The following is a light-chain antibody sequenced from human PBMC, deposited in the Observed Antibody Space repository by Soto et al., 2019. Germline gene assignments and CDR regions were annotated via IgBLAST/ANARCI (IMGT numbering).Light chain of an antibody. Sequence: DIQMTQSPSSLSASVGDRVTITCQASQDISNYLNWYQQKPGKAPKLLIYDASNLETGVPSRFSGSGSGTDFTFTISSLQPEDIATHYCQQYDNLPLTVGGGTKVEIK. CDR1: QDISNY. CDR2: DAS. CDR3: QQYDNLPLT. V-gene: IGKV1-33*01. J-gene: IGKJ4*01.